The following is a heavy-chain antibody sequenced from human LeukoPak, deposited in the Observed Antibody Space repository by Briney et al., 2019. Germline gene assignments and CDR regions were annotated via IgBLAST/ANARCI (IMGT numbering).Heavy chain of an antibody. D-gene: IGHD3-16*01. Sequence: PSETLSLTCAVYGGSFSGYYWSWIRQPPGKGLEWIGEINHSGSTNHNPSLKSRVTISVDTSKNQFSLKLSSVTAADTAVYYCARALRYNWFDPWGQGTLVTVSS. CDR1: GGSFSGYY. V-gene: IGHV4-34*01. CDR3: ARALRYNWFDP. J-gene: IGHJ5*02. CDR2: INHSGST.